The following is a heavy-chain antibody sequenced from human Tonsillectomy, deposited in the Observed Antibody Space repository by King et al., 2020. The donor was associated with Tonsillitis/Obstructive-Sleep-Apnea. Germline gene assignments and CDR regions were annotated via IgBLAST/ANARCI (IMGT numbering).Heavy chain of an antibody. V-gene: IGHV1-24*01. CDR1: GYTLTELS. D-gene: IGHD4-17*01. Sequence: QLVQSGAEVKKPGASVKVSCKVSGYTLTELSMHWVRQAPGKGLEWMGGFDPEDGETIYAQKFQGRVTMIEDTSTDTAYMELSSLRSEDTAVYYCATAPHDYGDYVPFDYWGQGTLVTVSS. J-gene: IGHJ4*02. CDR3: ATAPHDYGDYVPFDY. CDR2: FDPEDGET.